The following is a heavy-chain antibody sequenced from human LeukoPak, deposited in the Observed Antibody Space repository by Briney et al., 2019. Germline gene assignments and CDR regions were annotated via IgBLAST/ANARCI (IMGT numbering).Heavy chain of an antibody. CDR1: GFTFSSYA. J-gene: IGHJ6*04. CDR3: AKRGYRGYYYGMDV. Sequence: PGGSLRLSCAASGFTFSSYAMSWVRQAPGKGLEWVSAISGSGGSTYYADSVKGRFTISRDNPKNTLYLQMNSLRAEDTAVYYCAKRGYRGYYYGMDVWGKGTTVTVSS. D-gene: IGHD5-12*01. V-gene: IGHV3-23*01. CDR2: ISGSGGST.